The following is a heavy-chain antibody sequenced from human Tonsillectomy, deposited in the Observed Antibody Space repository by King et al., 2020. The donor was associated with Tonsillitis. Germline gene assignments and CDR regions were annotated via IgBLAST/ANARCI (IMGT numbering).Heavy chain of an antibody. D-gene: IGHD2-21*01. V-gene: IGHV4-59*01. CDR1: NGSISTYY. CDR2: MYYSGST. Sequence: QLQESGPGLVKPSETQSLTCSISNGSISTYYWSWIRQPPGKGLEWIGYMYYSGSTNYNPSLKSRVTISVDTSKNQFSLRLSSVTAADTAIYYCARVRSFHMGIDWYFDLWGRGTLVTVSS. CDR3: ARVRSFHMGIDWYFDL. J-gene: IGHJ2*01.